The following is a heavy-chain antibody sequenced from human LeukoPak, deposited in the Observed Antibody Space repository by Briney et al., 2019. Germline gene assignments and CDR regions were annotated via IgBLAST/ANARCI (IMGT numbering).Heavy chain of an antibody. D-gene: IGHD4-17*01. Sequence: PSETLSLTCTVSGGSISSYYWSWIRQPPGKGLEWIGYIYYSGSTNYNPSLKSRVTISVDTSKNQFSLKLSSVTAADTAVYYCAGQGGDYGDYFDYWGQGTLVTVSS. CDR3: AGQGGDYGDYFDY. CDR2: IYYSGST. CDR1: GGSISSYY. V-gene: IGHV4-59*08. J-gene: IGHJ4*02.